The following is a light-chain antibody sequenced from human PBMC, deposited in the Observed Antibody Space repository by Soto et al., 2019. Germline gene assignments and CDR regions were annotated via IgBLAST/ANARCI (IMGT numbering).Light chain of an antibody. V-gene: IGKV3-20*01. J-gene: IGKJ1*01. CDR3: QQYGSSPRT. CDR2: GAS. CDR1: QSVSSNY. Sequence: EIVLTQSPGTLSLSPGERATLSCRASQSVSSNYLAWFQQKPGQAPRLLIYGASSRATAIPDRFSGSGSGTDFTLTISRLEPEDFAVYYCQQYGSSPRTFGQGTKVE.